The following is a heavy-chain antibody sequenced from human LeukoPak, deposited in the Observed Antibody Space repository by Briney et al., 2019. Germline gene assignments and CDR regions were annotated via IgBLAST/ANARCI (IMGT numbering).Heavy chain of an antibody. D-gene: IGHD5-18*01. J-gene: IGHJ6*03. CDR1: GGSFSGYY. V-gene: IGHV4-34*01. CDR3: ARGAYARTWGYGRAYYYYYYMDV. CDR2: INHSGST. Sequence: SETLSLTCAVYGGSFSGYYWSWIRQPPGKGPEWIGEINHSGSTNYNPSLKSRVTISVDTSKNQFSLKLSSVTAADTAVYYCARGAYARTWGYGRAYYYYYYMDVWGKGTTVTVSS.